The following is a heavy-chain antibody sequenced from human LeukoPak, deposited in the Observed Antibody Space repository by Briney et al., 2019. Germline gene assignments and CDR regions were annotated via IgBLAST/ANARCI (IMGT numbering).Heavy chain of an antibody. CDR3: ARVSRVDAFDI. CDR2: ISSSGSTI. V-gene: IGHV3-11*01. CDR1: GGSFSGYY. Sequence: LSLTCAGYGGSFSGYYWSWIRQAPGKGLEWVSYISSSGSTIYYADSVKGRFTISRDNAKNSLYLQMNSLRAEDTAVYYCARVSRVDAFDIWGQGTMVTVSS. J-gene: IGHJ3*02.